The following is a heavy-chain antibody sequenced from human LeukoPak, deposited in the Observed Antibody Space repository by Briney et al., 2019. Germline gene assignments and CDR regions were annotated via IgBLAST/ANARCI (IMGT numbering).Heavy chain of an antibody. D-gene: IGHD3-3*01. CDR1: GGSISSSSYY. CDR3: ARSDYDFWSGYYSNWFDP. V-gene: IGHV4-31*03. J-gene: IGHJ5*02. CDR2: IYYSGST. Sequence: PSETLSLTCTVSGGSISSSSYYWGWIRQPPGKGLEWIGYIYYSGSTYYNPSLKSRVTISVDTSKNQFSLKLSSVTAADTAVYYCARSDYDFWSGYYSNWFDPWGQGTLVTVSS.